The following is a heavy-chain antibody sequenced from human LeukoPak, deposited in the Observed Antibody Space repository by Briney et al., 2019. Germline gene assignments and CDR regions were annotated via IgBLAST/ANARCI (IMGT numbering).Heavy chain of an antibody. V-gene: IGHV3-23*01. J-gene: IGHJ4*02. D-gene: IGHD3-22*01. CDR1: GFTFSSYG. CDR3: AKDRGGRLVDYYDSSGYYYFDY. Sequence: PGGSLRLSCAASGFTFSSYGMHWVRQAPGKGLEWVSAISGSGGSTYYADSVKGRFTISRDNSKNTLYLQMNSLRAEDTAVYYCAKDRGGRLVDYYDSSGYYYFDYWGQGTLVTVSS. CDR2: ISGSGGST.